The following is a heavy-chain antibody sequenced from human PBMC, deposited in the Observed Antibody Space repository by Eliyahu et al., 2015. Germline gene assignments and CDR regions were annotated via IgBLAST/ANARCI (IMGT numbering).Heavy chain of an antibody. Sequence: EVQLVESGGGLVQPGGSLXLSCAASGFXFXXYSMNWVRQAPGKGLEGVSHITVSSSTIYYADSVKGRFTVSRDNAKNSLYLQMNSLRDEDTAVYFCSRGLIHWGSYLLGGDFWGQGTLVTVSS. CDR2: ITVSSSTI. CDR1: GFXFXXYS. D-gene: IGHD3-16*02. J-gene: IGHJ4*02. V-gene: IGHV3-48*02. CDR3: SRGLIHWGSYLLGGDF.